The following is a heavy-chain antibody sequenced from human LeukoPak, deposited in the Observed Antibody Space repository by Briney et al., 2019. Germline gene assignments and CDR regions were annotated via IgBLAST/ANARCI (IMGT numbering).Heavy chain of an antibody. V-gene: IGHV5-51*04. D-gene: IGHD3-3*01. Sequence: GESLKISCKGSGYSFSTYWIAWVRQTPGKGLEWIGLIYPGDSGTRYSPSFQGQVTFSVDKPINTAYLQWSSLKASDTATYYCARNGASGSPNRFFNWFDPWGQGTLVTVSS. J-gene: IGHJ5*02. CDR2: IYPGDSGT. CDR3: ARNGASGSPNRFFNWFDP. CDR1: GYSFSTYW.